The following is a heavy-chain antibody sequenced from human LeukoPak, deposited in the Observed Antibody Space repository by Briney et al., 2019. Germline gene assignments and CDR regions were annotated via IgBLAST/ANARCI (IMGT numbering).Heavy chain of an antibody. J-gene: IGHJ4*02. CDR3: ATAYYYATAD. V-gene: IGHV3-30-3*01. D-gene: IGHD3-10*01. CDR2: ISYDGSNK. Sequence: GGFLRLSCAASGFTFSSYAMHWVRQAPGKGLEWVAVISYDGSNKYYADSVKGRFTISRDNAKNSLYLQMNSLRAEDTAVYYCATAYYYATADWGQGTLVTVSS. CDR1: GFTFSSYA.